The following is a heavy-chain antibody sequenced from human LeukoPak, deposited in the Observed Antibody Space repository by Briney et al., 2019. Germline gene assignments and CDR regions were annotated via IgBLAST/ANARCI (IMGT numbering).Heavy chain of an antibody. CDR3: ASGSVYYYDSSGYYYFDY. CDR1: GGTFSSYA. CDR2: IIPIFGTA. J-gene: IGHJ4*02. Sequence: ASVKVSCKASGGTFSSYAISWVRQAPGRGLEWMGGIIPIFGTANYAQKFQGRVTITTDESTSTAYMELSSLRSEDTAVYYCASGSVYYYDSSGYYYFDYWGQGTLVTVSS. V-gene: IGHV1-69*05. D-gene: IGHD3-22*01.